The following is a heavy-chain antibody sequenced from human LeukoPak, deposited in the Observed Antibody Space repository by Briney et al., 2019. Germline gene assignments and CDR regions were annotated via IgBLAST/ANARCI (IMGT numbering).Heavy chain of an antibody. CDR1: GVTFSSDG. D-gene: IGHD1-26*01. CDR3: ARALCELLSPWFDP. V-gene: IGHV3-7*03. CDR2: IKQDGREN. J-gene: IGHJ5*02. Sequence: GGSLRLSCAASGVTFSSDGMSWVREAPGKGLGGGANIKQDGRENYYVASVKGRFTISRDTAKNPLYLKMNSLTAEDTAVYYCARALCELLSPWFDPCVQGPLATVSS.